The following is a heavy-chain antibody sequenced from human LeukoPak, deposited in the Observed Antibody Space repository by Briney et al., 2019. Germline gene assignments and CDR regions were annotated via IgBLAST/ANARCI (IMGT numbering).Heavy chain of an antibody. CDR3: AVIVAAGTGGFDS. CDR1: GFTFSSYW. V-gene: IGHV3-7*01. J-gene: IGHJ4*02. D-gene: IGHD6-13*01. CDR2: IKQDGSEK. Sequence: SGGSLRLSCAASGFTFSSYWMSWVRQAPGKGVEWVANIKQDGSEKNYVDSVKGRFTISRDNAKSSLYLQMNSLRVEDTALYYCAVIVAAGTGGFDSWGQGTLVTVSS.